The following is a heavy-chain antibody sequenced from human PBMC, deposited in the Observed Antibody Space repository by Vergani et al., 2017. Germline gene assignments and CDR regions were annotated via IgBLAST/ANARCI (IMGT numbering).Heavy chain of an antibody. V-gene: IGHV3-15*07. CDR2: IKSTFDRGTT. CDR3: AKANPRNSGYDYLYYYHAMDV. Sequence: EVQLVASGGGIVKPGGSLRLSCVASGFSFRNAWMNWVRRTPGKGLEWVGRIKSTFDRGTTDYAAAVKGRFTISRDRSKNTLYLQMNSLSAGDTAVYYCAKANPRNSGYDYLYYYHAMDVWGQGTTVTVSS. J-gene: IGHJ6*02. CDR1: GFSFRNAW. D-gene: IGHD5-12*01.